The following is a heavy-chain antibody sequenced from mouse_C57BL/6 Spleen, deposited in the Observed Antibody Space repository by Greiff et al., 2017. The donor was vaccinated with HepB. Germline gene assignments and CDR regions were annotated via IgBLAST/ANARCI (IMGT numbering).Heavy chain of an antibody. J-gene: IGHJ2*01. CDR3: ARGGSNYRYYFDY. D-gene: IGHD2-5*01. Sequence: EVKLMESGGGLVKPGGSLKLSCAASGFTFSSYAMSWVRQTPEKRLEWVATISDGGSYTYYPDNVKGRFTISRDNAKNNLYLQMSHLKSEDTAMYYCARGGSNYRYYFDYWGQGTTRTVSS. V-gene: IGHV5-4*03. CDR2: ISDGGSYT. CDR1: GFTFSSYA.